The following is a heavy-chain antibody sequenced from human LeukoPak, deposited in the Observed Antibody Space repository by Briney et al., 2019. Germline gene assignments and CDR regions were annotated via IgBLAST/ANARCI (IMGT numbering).Heavy chain of an antibody. V-gene: IGHV4-30-4*01. Sequence: PSQTLSLTCTVSGGSISSGDYYWSWIRQPPGKGLEWIGYIYYSGSTYYNPSLKSRVTITVDTSKNQFSLKLSSVTAADTAVYYCARGTGLLWFGEVDYWGQGTLVTVSS. J-gene: IGHJ4*02. D-gene: IGHD3-10*01. CDR2: IYYSGST. CDR3: ARGTGLLWFGEVDY. CDR1: GGSISSGDYY.